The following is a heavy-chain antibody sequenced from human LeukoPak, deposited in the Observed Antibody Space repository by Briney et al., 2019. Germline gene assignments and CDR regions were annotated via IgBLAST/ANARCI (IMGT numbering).Heavy chain of an antibody. Sequence: ASVKVSCKASGYTFTSYYMHGVRQAPGQGLEWMGIINPSGGSTSYAQNFQGRVTITRDTTTSIVYMELSSMRSEDTAVYYFARDPGSGTTTLGYYYYYYGMDVWGQGPTVTVSS. CDR1: GYTFTSYY. J-gene: IGHJ6*02. CDR3: ARDPGSGTTTLGYYYYYYGMDV. D-gene: IGHD3-10*01. CDR2: INPSGGST. V-gene: IGHV1-46*01.